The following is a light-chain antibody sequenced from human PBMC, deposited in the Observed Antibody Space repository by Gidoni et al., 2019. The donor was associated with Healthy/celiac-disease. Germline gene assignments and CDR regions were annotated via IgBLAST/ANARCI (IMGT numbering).Light chain of an antibody. CDR3: QQYGSSPPAT. CDR1: QSVSSSY. V-gene: IGKV3-20*01. J-gene: IGKJ2*01. CDR2: GAS. Sequence: EIVLTQSPGTLSLSPGERATLPCRASQSVSSSYLAWYQQKPGQAPRLLIYGASSRATGIQDRFSGSGSGTDFTLTISRLEPEDFAVYYCQQYGSSPPATFGQGTKLEIK.